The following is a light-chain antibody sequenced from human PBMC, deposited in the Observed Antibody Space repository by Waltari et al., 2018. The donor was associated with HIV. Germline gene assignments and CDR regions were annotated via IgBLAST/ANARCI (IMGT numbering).Light chain of an antibody. CDR2: GAS. V-gene: IGKV1-39*01. Sequence: DIQMTQSPSSLSASVRDRVTITCRASQNIGSSLSWYQQKKGGAPRLLIYGASNLQSGVPSRFSGSGSGTDFTLTISSLQPDDYATYYCQQSLTTLPWTFGQGTEVDIK. CDR1: QNIGSS. J-gene: IGKJ1*01. CDR3: QQSLTTLPWT.